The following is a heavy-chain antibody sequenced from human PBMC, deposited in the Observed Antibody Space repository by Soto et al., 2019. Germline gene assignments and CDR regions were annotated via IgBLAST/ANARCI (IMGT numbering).Heavy chain of an antibody. Sequence: ASVKVSCKASGYTFTSYGISWVRQAPGQGLEWMGWISAYNGNTNYAQKLQGRVTMTTDTSTSTAYMELRSLRSDDTAVYYCARDCSGGSCSRYYYYYYGMDVWGQGTLVTVSS. J-gene: IGHJ6*02. CDR3: ARDCSGGSCSRYYYYYYGMDV. V-gene: IGHV1-18*04. CDR1: GYTFTSYG. D-gene: IGHD2-15*01. CDR2: ISAYNGNT.